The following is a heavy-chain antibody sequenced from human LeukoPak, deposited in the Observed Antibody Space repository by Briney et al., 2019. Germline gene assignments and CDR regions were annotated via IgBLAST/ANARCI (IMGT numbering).Heavy chain of an antibody. V-gene: IGHV3-23*01. CDR2: ISGSGGST. CDR3: ARILLIDYDSSGYSDY. J-gene: IGHJ4*02. CDR1: GFTFSSYA. Sequence: TGGSLRLSCAASGFTFSSYAMSWVRQAPGKGLEWVSAISGSGGSTYYADSVKGRFTISRDNSKNTLYLQMNSLRAEDTAVYYCARILLIDYDSSGYSDYWGQGTLVTVSS. D-gene: IGHD3-22*01.